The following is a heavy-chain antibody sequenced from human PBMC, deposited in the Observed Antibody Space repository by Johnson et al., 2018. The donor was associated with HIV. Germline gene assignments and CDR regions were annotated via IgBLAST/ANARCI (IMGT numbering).Heavy chain of an antibody. CDR1: GFTFSSYA. V-gene: IGHV3-30-3*01. Sequence: QMLLVESGGGVVQPGRSLRLSCAASGFTFSSYAMHWVRQAPGKGLEWVAVISYDGSNKYYADSVKGRFTISSANSKNTLYLQMNSLGAEDTALYYCAREPLGMGSDYYRRTAAHAFDIWGQGTMVTVSS. J-gene: IGHJ3*02. CDR3: AREPLGMGSDYYRRTAAHAFDI. D-gene: IGHD3-22*01. CDR2: ISYDGSNK.